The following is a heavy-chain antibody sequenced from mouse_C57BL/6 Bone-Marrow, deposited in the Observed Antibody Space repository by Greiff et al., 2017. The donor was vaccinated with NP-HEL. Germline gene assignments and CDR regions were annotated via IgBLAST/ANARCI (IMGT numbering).Heavy chain of an antibody. CDR2: INPNNGGT. D-gene: IGHD4-1*01. Sequence: EVQLQQSGAELVKPGASVKLSCKASGYTFTEYTIHWVKQSHGKSLEWIGYINPNNGGTSYNQKFKGKATLTVNKSSSTAYMELRSLTSEDSAVYYCAITGCAYWGQGTLVTVSA. J-gene: IGHJ3*01. V-gene: IGHV1-22*01. CDR1: GYTFTEYT. CDR3: AITGCAY.